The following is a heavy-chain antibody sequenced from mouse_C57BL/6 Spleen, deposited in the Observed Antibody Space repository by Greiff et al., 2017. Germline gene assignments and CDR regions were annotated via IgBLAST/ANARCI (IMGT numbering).Heavy chain of an antibody. CDR2: IRSKSSNYAT. Sequence: GGGLVQPKGSLKLSCAPSGFTFNTYAMHWVRQAPGKGLEWAARIRSKSSNYATYYADSVKDRFTISRDDSQSTLYLQMNNLKTEDTAMYYCVREGGNHEYFDVWGTGTTVTVSS. CDR3: VREGGNHEYFDV. D-gene: IGHD2-1*01. J-gene: IGHJ1*03. V-gene: IGHV10-3*01. CDR1: GFTFNTYA.